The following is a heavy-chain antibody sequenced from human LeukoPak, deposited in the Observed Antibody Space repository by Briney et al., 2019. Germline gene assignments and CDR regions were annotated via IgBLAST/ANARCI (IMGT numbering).Heavy chain of an antibody. V-gene: IGHV3-30*02. CDR3: AKDRDFQQTPDY. Sequence: GGSLRLSCAASGFTFSHYGLHWVRQAPGKGLEWVAFIRYDGSNQYYADSVKGRFAISRDNSKNTLYLQMNSLRAEDTAVYYCAKDRDFQQTPDYWGQGTLVTVSS. D-gene: IGHD6-13*01. CDR2: IRYDGSNQ. CDR1: GFTFSHYG. J-gene: IGHJ4*02.